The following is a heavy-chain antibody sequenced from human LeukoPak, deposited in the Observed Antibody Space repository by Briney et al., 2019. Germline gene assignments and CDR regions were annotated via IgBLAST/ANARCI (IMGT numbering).Heavy chain of an antibody. CDR2: IIPIFGTA. J-gene: IGHJ4*02. CDR3: AREGSSWYGNYFDY. CDR1: GGTFSSYA. Sequence: GCSVKVSCKASGGTFSSYAISWVRQAPGQGLEWMGVIIPIFGTANYAQKLQGRVTITADKSTSTAYMELSRLRSEDTAVYYCAREGSSWYGNYFDYWGQGTLVTVSS. D-gene: IGHD2-15*01. V-gene: IGHV1-69*06.